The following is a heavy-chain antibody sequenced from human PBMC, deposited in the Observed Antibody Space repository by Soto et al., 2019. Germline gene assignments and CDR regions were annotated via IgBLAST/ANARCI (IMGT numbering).Heavy chain of an antibody. J-gene: IGHJ6*02. CDR3: ARDLLHYGFWSGYSAYFYYGMDV. CDR1: GFTFSSYE. CDR2: ISDSGGTV. V-gene: IGHV3-48*03. D-gene: IGHD3-3*01. Sequence: GGSLRLSCADSGFTFSSYEMNWVRQAPGQGLEWVSYISDSGGTVYYADSVKGRFTVSRDNAQNSVYLQMNSLRTEDTAVYYCARDLLHYGFWSGYSAYFYYGMDVWGPGTTVSVSS.